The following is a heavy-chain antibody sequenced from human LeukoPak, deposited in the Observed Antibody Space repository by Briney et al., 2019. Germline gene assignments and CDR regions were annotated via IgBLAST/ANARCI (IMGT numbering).Heavy chain of an antibody. V-gene: IGHV2-70*11. J-gene: IGHJ4*02. CDR3: ARISGRDASLRLDY. D-gene: IGHD5-24*01. CDR2: IDWDDDK. CDR1: GFSLSTNAMC. Sequence: SGPTLVNPTQTLTLTCTFSGFSLSTNAMCVSWIRQPPGKALEWLARIDWDDDKYYSTSLKTRLTISKDTSKNQVVLSMTNMDPVDTATYYCARISGRDASLRLDYWGQGTLVTVSS.